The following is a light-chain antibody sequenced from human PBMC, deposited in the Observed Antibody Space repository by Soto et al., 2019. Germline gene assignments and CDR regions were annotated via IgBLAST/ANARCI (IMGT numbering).Light chain of an antibody. CDR2: DAS. V-gene: IGKV1-5*01. Sequence: PSTLSASVGDRVTITCRASQSISSWLAWYQQKPGKAPKFLIYDASSLESGVPSRFSGSGSGTEFTLTISSLQPDDIATYYCQQYNSYPTFGQGTKVDIK. CDR3: QQYNSYPT. J-gene: IGKJ1*01. CDR1: QSISSW.